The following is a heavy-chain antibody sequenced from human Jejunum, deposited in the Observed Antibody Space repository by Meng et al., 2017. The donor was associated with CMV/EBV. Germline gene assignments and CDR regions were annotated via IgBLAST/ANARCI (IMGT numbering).Heavy chain of an antibody. CDR1: AW. D-gene: IGHD1-26*01. Sequence: AWVNWVRQAPGKGLEWVARIKSRAGGGTADYTAPVKGRFSISRDDSTNTVYLLMNSLKSEDTAVYYCAHQGQEWQLLSWGQGTLVTVSS. CDR2: IKSRAGGGTA. CDR3: AHQGQEWQLLS. J-gene: IGHJ5*02. V-gene: IGHV3-15*07.